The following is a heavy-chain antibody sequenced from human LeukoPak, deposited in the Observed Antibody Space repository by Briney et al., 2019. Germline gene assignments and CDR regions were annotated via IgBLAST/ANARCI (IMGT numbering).Heavy chain of an antibody. CDR3: ARESSWYGDY. CDR1: GFTFSNYW. CDR2: INDDGST. V-gene: IGHV3-74*01. J-gene: IGHJ4*02. Sequence: GGSLRLSCAASGFTFSNYWMHWFRQAPGKGLVWVSRINDDGSTNYADSVKGRFTISRDNARNTLYMQMNSLRAEDTAVYYCARESSWYGDYWGQGTLVTVSS. D-gene: IGHD6-13*01.